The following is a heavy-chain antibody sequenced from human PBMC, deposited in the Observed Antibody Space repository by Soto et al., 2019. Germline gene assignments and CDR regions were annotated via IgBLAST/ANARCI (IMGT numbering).Heavy chain of an antibody. CDR2: IWYDGSNK. V-gene: IGHV3-33*01. J-gene: IGHJ4*02. D-gene: IGHD6-13*01. CDR3: ARDPSSSWTGQQPGYFDY. CDR1: GFTFSSYG. Sequence: QVQLVESGGGVVQPGRSLRLSCAASGFTFSSYGMHWVRQAPGKGLEWVAVIWYDGSNKYYADSVKGRFTISRDNSKNTLYLQMNSLRAEDTAVYYCARDPSSSWTGQQPGYFDYWGQGTLVTVSS.